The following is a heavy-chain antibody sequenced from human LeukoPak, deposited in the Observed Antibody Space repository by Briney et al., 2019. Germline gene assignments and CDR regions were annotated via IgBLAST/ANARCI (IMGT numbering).Heavy chain of an antibody. V-gene: IGHV1-8*01. CDR1: GYTFTSND. Sequence: ASVKVPCKASGYTFTSNDINWVRQATGQGLEWMVWMNPNSGNTGYAQKFQGRVTMTRSTSISTAYMELSSLRSEDTAMYYCARVDCSGGGCRNDYWGREPWSPSPQ. D-gene: IGHD2-15*01. J-gene: IGHJ4*02. CDR3: ARVDCSGGGCRNDY. CDR2: MNPNSGNT.